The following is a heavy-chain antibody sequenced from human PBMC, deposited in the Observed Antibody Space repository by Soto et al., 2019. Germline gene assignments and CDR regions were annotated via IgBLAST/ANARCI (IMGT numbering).Heavy chain of an antibody. CDR3: ARDYSPLLRIAARPDYYYYGMDV. V-gene: IGHV1-46*01. J-gene: IGHJ6*02. D-gene: IGHD6-6*01. CDR2: INPSGGST. Sequence: ASVKVSCKASGYTFTSYYMHWVRQAPGQGLEWMGIINPSGGSTSYAQKFQGRATMTRDTSTSTVYMELSSLRSEDTAVYYCARDYSPLLRIAARPDYYYYGMDVWG. CDR1: GYTFTSYY.